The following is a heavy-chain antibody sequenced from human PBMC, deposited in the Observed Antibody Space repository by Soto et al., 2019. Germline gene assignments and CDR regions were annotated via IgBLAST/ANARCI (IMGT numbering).Heavy chain of an antibody. CDR2: IYYSGST. V-gene: IGHV4-59*01. CDR3: AREGEQLVHDHWFDP. D-gene: IGHD6-6*01. CDR1: GGSISSYY. Sequence: PSETLSLTCTVSGGSISSYYWSWIRQPPGKGLEWIGYIYYSGSTNYNPSLKSRVTISVDTSKNQFSLKLSSVTAADTAVYYCAREGEQLVHDHWFDPWGQGTLVTVSS. J-gene: IGHJ5*02.